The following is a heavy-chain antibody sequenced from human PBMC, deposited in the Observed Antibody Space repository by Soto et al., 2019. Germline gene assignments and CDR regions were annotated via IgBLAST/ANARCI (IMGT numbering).Heavy chain of an antibody. J-gene: IGHJ4*02. D-gene: IGHD3-10*01. CDR1: GFAFSTYE. CDR3: ARESPGGSLDY. V-gene: IGHV3-48*03. Sequence: ESGGGLVQPGGSLRLSCAASGFAFSTYEMNWVRQAPGKGLEWVSHISSSGSKIYYADSVRGRFTISRDNAKNSLYLQMNSLRAEDTAVYYCARESPGGSLDYWGQGTLVTVSS. CDR2: ISSSGSKI.